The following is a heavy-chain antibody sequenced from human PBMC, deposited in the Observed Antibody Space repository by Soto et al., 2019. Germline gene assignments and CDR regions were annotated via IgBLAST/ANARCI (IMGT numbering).Heavy chain of an antibody. CDR1: GFTFSSYG. J-gene: IGHJ4*02. Sequence: PVGSLRLSCVASGFTFSSYGMHWVRQAPGKGLEWVAVIWYDGSNKYYADSVKGRFTISRDNSKNTLYLQMNSLRAEDTAVYYCARDSSGFDYWGQGTLVTVSS. D-gene: IGHD6-6*01. CDR3: ARDSSGFDY. CDR2: IWYDGSNK. V-gene: IGHV3-33*01.